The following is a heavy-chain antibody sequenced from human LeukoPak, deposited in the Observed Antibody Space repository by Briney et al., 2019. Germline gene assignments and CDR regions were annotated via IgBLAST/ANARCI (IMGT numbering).Heavy chain of an antibody. Sequence: PSETLSLTCTVSGGSISSSSYYWGWIRQPPGKGLEWIGSIYYSGSTYYNPSLKSRVTISVDTSKNQFSLKLSSVTAADTAVYYCARQLVGVEMATIDGFDYWGQGTLVTVSS. CDR2: IYYSGST. CDR3: ARQLVGVEMATIDGFDY. J-gene: IGHJ4*02. CDR1: GGSISSSSYY. D-gene: IGHD5-24*01. V-gene: IGHV4-39*01.